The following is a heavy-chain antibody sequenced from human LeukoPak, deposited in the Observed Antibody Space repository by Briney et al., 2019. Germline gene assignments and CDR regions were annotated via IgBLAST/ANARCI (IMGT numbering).Heavy chain of an antibody. D-gene: IGHD6-19*01. Sequence: PGGSLRLSCAASGFTVSSNYMSWVRQAPGKGLEWGSVIYSGGSTYFADSVKGRFSISRDNSKNTLYLQMNSLRAEDTAVYYCARAWAVAGTGGYYWGQGTLVTVSS. V-gene: IGHV3-53*01. J-gene: IGHJ4*02. CDR2: IYSGGST. CDR3: ARAWAVAGTGGYY. CDR1: GFTVSSNY.